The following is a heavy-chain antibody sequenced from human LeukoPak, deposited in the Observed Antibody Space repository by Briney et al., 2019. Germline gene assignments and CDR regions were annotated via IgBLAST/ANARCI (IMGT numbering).Heavy chain of an antibody. CDR2: INHSGST. CDR3: ARIRGYSYGYRFDY. V-gene: IGHV4-39*07. CDR1: GGSISSSSYY. Sequence: SETLSLTCTVSGGSISSSSYYWGWIRQPPGKGLEWIGEINHSGSTNYNPSLKSRVTISVDTSKNQFSLKLSSVTAADTAVYYCARIRGYSYGYRFDYWGQGTLVTVSS. J-gene: IGHJ4*02. D-gene: IGHD5-18*01.